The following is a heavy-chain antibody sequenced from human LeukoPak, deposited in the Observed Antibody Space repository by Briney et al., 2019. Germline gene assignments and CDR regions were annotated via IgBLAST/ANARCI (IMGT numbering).Heavy chain of an antibody. CDR1: GYTFTSYD. V-gene: IGHV1-8*01. Sequence: GASVKVSCKASGYTFTSYDINWVRQATGQGLEWMGWMNPNSGNAGYAQKFQGRVTMTRNTSISTAYMELSSLRSEDTAVYYCARGLRIAVAGTLGYWGQGTLVTVSS. D-gene: IGHD6-19*01. J-gene: IGHJ4*02. CDR3: ARGLRIAVAGTLGY. CDR2: MNPNSGNA.